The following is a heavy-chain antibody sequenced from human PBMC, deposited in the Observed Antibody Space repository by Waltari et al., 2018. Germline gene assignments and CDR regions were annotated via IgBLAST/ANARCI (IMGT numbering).Heavy chain of an antibody. V-gene: IGHV1-69-2*01. J-gene: IGHJ4*02. CDR2: VDPEDGET. D-gene: IGHD2-15*01. Sequence: EVQLVQSGAEVKKPGATVNISCKASDYTFTDYYMHWVQPAPGKGLGWLGRVDPEDGETIYAEKFQGRVTITADTSTDTAYMELSSLRSEDTAVYYCATEVVVVVDYWGQGTLVTVSS. CDR1: DYTFTDYY. CDR3: ATEVVVVVDY.